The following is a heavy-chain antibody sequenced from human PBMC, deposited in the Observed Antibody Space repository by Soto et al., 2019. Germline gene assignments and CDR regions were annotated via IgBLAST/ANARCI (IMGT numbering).Heavy chain of an antibody. CDR1: GYTFTNYG. Sequence: QVQLVQSGAEVKKPGASEKVSCKASGYTFTNYGVHWVRQAPGQRLEWMAWINAGNGNTQYSQKFQGRVTITRDTSATTAYLDLSSLRSEDTAVYYCARSGYSSGWYHWYFDLWGRGTLVTVSS. CDR2: INAGNGNT. V-gene: IGHV1-3*01. D-gene: IGHD6-19*01. J-gene: IGHJ2*01. CDR3: ARSGYSSGWYHWYFDL.